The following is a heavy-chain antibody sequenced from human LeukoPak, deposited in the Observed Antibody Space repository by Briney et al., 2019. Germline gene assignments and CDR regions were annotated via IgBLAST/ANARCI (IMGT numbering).Heavy chain of an antibody. D-gene: IGHD2-15*01. J-gene: IGHJ4*02. V-gene: IGHV3-23*01. CDR2: VSGGGDRT. Sequence: GGSLRLSCAVSGFTFSNYAMSWFRQAPGKGLEWVSGVSGGGDRTDYADSGKGRFTLSRDTSKNTLYLQMNSLRAEDTAVYYCAQGGYCSGGSCFKTAPDYWGQGTLVTVSS. CDR3: AQGGYCSGGSCFKTAPDY. CDR1: GFTFSNYA.